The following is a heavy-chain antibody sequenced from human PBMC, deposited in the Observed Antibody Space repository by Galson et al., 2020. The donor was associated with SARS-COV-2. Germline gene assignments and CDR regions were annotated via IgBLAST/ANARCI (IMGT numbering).Heavy chain of an antibody. V-gene: IGHV3-9*01. CDR1: GFTFDDYA. CDR3: ASSSGYYDSSGNFDY. J-gene: IGHJ4*02. D-gene: IGHD3-22*01. Sequence: SLKISCAASGFTFDDYAMHWVRQAPGKGLEWVSGISWNSGSIGYADSVKGRFTISRDNAKNSLYLQMNSLRAEDTALYYCASSSGYYDSSGNFDYWGQGTLVTVSS. CDR2: ISWNSGSI.